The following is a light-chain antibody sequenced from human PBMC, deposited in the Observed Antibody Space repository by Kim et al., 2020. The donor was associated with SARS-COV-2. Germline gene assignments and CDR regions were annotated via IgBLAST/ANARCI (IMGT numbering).Light chain of an antibody. CDR2: RSK. Sequence: ELTQPPSASGTPGQRVTISCSGSRSNIGSNHVYWYQQLPGTAPKLLIYRSKQRPSGVPDRFSGSKSGTSASLVISGLRSEDEADYYCAAWDDNLRVFGGGTQLTVL. J-gene: IGLJ3*02. CDR3: AAWDDNLRV. CDR1: RSNIGSNH. V-gene: IGLV1-47*01.